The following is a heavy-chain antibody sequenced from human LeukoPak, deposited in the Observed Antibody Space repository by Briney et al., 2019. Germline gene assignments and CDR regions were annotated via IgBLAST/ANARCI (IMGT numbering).Heavy chain of an antibody. D-gene: IGHD3-10*01. J-gene: IGHJ4*02. CDR3: AKSESGSYSGDFDY. CDR1: GLTFSSYA. CDR2: ISGSGGST. Sequence: GGSLRLSCTASGLTFSSYAMSWVRQAPGKGLEWVSAISGSGGSTYYADSVKGRFTISRDNSKNTLYLQMNSLRAEDTAVYYCAKSESGSYSGDFDYWGQGTLVTVSS. V-gene: IGHV3-23*01.